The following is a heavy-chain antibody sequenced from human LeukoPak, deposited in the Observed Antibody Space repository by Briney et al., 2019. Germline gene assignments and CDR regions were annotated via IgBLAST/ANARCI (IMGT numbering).Heavy chain of an antibody. D-gene: IGHD6-13*01. CDR1: GFTFSSYS. CDR2: ISSSSSTI. V-gene: IGHV3-48*02. J-gene: IGHJ5*02. CDR3: ARDLVTAAAGTNWFDP. Sequence: PGGSLRLSCAASGFTFSSYSMNWVRQAPGKGLEGVSYISSSSSTIYYADSVKGRFTISRDNAKNSLYLQMNSLRDEDTAVYYCARDLVTAAAGTNWFDPWGQGTLVTVSS.